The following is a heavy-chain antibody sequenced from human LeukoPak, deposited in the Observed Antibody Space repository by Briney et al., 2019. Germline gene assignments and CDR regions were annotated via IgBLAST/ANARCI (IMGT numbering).Heavy chain of an antibody. CDR3: ATPASQWELRSPFDY. J-gene: IGHJ4*02. CDR1: GYTFTSYF. CDR2: FDPEDGET. D-gene: IGHD1-26*01. Sequence: ASVKVSCKASGYTFTSYFMHWVRQAPGKGLEWMGGFDPEDGETIYAQKFQGRVTMTEDTSTDTAYMELSSLRSEDTAVYYCATPASQWELRSPFDYWGQGTLVTVSS. V-gene: IGHV1-24*01.